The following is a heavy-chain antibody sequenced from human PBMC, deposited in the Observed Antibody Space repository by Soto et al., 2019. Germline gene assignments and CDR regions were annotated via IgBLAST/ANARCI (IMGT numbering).Heavy chain of an antibody. J-gene: IGHJ4*02. CDR3: ARDSAVAGHTYDY. CDR1: GFTVSSNY. V-gene: IGHV3-53*01. CDR2: IYSGGST. Sequence: EVQLVESGGGLIQPGGSLRLSCAASGFTVSSNYMSWVRQAPGKGLEWVSVIYSGGSTYYADSVKGRFTISRDNSKNTLYLQMNSRRAEDTAVYYCARDSAVAGHTYDYWGQGTLVTVSS. D-gene: IGHD6-19*01.